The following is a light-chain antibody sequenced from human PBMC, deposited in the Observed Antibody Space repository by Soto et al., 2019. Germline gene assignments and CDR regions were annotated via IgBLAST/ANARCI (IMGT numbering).Light chain of an antibody. CDR1: SSNIGSNT. CDR3: CSYASSSTYVV. CDR2: SNN. J-gene: IGLJ2*01. Sequence: QSVLTQPPSASGTSGQRVTISCSGSSSNIGSNTVNWYQQLPGTAPKLLIYSNNQRPSGVPDRFSGSKSGTSASLAISGLQSEDEAEYYCCSYASSSTYVVFGGGTKLTVL. V-gene: IGLV1-44*01.